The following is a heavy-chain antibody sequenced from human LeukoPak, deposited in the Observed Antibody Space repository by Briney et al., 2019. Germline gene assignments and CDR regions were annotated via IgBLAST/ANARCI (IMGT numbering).Heavy chain of an antibody. Sequence: PSETLSLTCTVSGGSISSGSYYWSWIRQPAGKGLEWIERIYTSGSTNYNPSLKSRVTISVDTSKNQFSLKLSSVTAADTAVYYCARLVCDYDSSGYYSRYPRWFDPWGQGTLVTVSS. V-gene: IGHV4-61*02. CDR1: GGSISSGSYY. CDR2: IYTSGST. D-gene: IGHD3-22*01. CDR3: ARLVCDYDSSGYYSRYPRWFDP. J-gene: IGHJ5*02.